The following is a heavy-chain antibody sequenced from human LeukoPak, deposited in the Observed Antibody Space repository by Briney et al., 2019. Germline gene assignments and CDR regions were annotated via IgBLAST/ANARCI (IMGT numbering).Heavy chain of an antibody. D-gene: IGHD6-25*01. V-gene: IGHV4-34*01. Sequence: SETLSLTCTVSGSSINDYYWTWIRQPPGKGLEWIGEINHSGSTNYNPSLKSRVTISVDTSKNQFSPKLSSVTAADTAVYYCARGRARAAGFDYWGQGTLVTVSS. CDR1: GSSINDYY. CDR2: INHSGST. J-gene: IGHJ4*02. CDR3: ARGRARAAGFDY.